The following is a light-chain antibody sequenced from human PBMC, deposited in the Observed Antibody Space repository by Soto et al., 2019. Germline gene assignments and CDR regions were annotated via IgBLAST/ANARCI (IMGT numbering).Light chain of an antibody. CDR1: QTISSW. J-gene: IGKJ1*01. CDR3: QQYSVYST. Sequence: DIQMTQSPSTLSGSVGDRVTITCRASQTISSWLAWYQQKSGKAPKLLIYEASNLESGVPSRFSGSGSGTEFTLTISSLQPDDVATYYCQQYSVYSTFGQGTKVDIK. CDR2: EAS. V-gene: IGKV1-5*03.